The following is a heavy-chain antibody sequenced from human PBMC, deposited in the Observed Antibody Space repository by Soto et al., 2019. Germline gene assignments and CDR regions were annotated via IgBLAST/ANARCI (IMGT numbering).Heavy chain of an antibody. J-gene: IGHJ6*02. V-gene: IGHV3-33*01. CDR2: IWFEGSNK. D-gene: IGHD4-17*01. CDR3: ARRRSTVTTAWFYHAMDV. CDR1: GFSFGDYG. Sequence: QVQLVESGGGVVQPGTSLRLSGAASGFSFGDYGLHWVRQAPGRGLGGVAVIWFEGSNKYYAESVKGRFTISRDNSKNTVDLQMDRLRADDTAVYYCARRRSTVTTAWFYHAMDVWGQGTTVTVSS.